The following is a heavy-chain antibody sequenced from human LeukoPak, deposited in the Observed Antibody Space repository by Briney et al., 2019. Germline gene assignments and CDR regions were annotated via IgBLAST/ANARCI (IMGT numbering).Heavy chain of an antibody. Sequence: GGSLRLSCAASGFTFEGYGMSWVRQAPGKGLEWVSYINWNGGTTDYADSVKGRFTISRDNAMRSLYLQMNSLRAEDTALYYCARDYGSGSYYSGIDYWGQGTLVSVSS. D-gene: IGHD3-10*01. J-gene: IGHJ4*02. CDR3: ARDYGSGSYYSGIDY. V-gene: IGHV3-20*04. CDR2: INWNGGTT. CDR1: GFTFEGYG.